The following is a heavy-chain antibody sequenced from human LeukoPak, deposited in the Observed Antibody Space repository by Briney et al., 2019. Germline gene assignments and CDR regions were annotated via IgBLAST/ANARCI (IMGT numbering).Heavy chain of an antibody. CDR1: GGSISSGSYY. CDR2: TYTSGST. CDR3: ARSGYDGLDY. Sequence: SQTLSLTXTVSGGSISSGSYYWGWIRQPAGKGLEWIGRTYTSGSTNYNPSLKSRVTISVDTSKNQFSLKLSSVTAADTAVYYCARSGYDGLDYWGQGTLVTVSS. V-gene: IGHV4-61*02. J-gene: IGHJ4*02. D-gene: IGHD5-12*01.